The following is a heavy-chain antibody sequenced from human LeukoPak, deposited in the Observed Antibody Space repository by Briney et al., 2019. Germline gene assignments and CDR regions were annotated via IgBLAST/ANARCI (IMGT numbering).Heavy chain of an antibody. J-gene: IGHJ5*02. CDR1: GFTFSTYW. V-gene: IGHV3-7*01. CDR3: ARDCGYSGSYESWFDP. CDR2: IKQDESEK. Sequence: GGSLRLSCAASGFTFSTYWMTWVRQAPGKGLECVANIKQDESEKSYVDSVKGRFTISRDNAKNSLYLQMNSLRAEDTAVYYCARDCGYSGSYESWFDPWGQGTLVTVSS. D-gene: IGHD1-26*01.